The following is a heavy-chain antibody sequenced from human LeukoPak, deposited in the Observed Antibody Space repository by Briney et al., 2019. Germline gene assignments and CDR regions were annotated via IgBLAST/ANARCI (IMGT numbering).Heavy chain of an antibody. D-gene: IGHD2-21*01. Sequence: GESLKISCKGSGYSFASYWIGWVRQMPGKGLEWMGIIYPGDSDTRYSPSFQGQVTISADKSISTTYLQWSSLQASDTAIYYCARRFRSEPYCDYWGQGTLVTVSS. V-gene: IGHV5-51*01. CDR1: GYSFASYW. CDR2: IYPGDSDT. J-gene: IGHJ4*02. CDR3: ARRFRSEPYCDY.